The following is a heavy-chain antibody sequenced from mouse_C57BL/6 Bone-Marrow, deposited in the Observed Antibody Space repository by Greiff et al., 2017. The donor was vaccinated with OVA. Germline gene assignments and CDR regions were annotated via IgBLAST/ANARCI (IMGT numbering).Heavy chain of an antibody. D-gene: IGHD1-1*01. CDR1: GYTFTSYW. CDR2: IDPSDSET. CDR3: ASPYYYGSSYGNFDV. Sequence: VQLQQPGAELVRPGSSVKLSCKASGYTFTSYWMHWVKQRPIQGLEWIGNIDPSDSETHYNQKFKDKATLTVDKSSSTAYMQLSSLTSEDSAVYYCASPYYYGSSYGNFDVWGTGTTVTVSS. V-gene: IGHV1-52*01. J-gene: IGHJ1*03.